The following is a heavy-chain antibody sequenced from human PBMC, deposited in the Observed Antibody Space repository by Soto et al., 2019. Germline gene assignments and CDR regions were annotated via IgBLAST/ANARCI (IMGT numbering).Heavy chain of an antibody. Sequence: PSETLSLTCTVSGGSISSYYWSWIRQPPGKGLEWIGYIYYTGSTNYNPSLKSRVTISVDTSKNQFSLKLSSVTAADTAVYYCARDYSSSWYHFDYWGQGTLVTVSS. CDR2: IYYTGST. J-gene: IGHJ4*02. V-gene: IGHV4-59*01. D-gene: IGHD6-13*01. CDR3: ARDYSSSWYHFDY. CDR1: GGSISSYY.